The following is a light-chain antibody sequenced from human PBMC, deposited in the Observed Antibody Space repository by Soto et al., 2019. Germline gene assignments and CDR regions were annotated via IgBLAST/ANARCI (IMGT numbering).Light chain of an antibody. Sequence: DIQMTQSPSTLSASVGDRVTITCRASQSISSWLAWYQQKPGKAPKLLIYDASSLESGVPSRFSGSGSGTEFTLTISSLQPDDFATYYCQQYNSYPTSWTFGQGTKVEIK. J-gene: IGKJ1*01. CDR3: QQYNSYPTSWT. CDR2: DAS. CDR1: QSISSW. V-gene: IGKV1-5*01.